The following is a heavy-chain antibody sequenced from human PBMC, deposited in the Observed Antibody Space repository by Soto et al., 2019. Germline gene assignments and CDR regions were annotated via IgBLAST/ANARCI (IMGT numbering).Heavy chain of an antibody. CDR2: IIPIFGTA. Sequence: GASVKVSCKASGGTFSSYAISWVRQAPGQGLEWMGGIIPIFGTANYAQKFQGRVTITADESTSTAYMELSSLRSEDTAVYYCARTGIAAADHWFDPWGQGTLLTVSS. CDR1: GGTFSSYA. CDR3: ARTGIAAADHWFDP. J-gene: IGHJ5*02. V-gene: IGHV1-69*13. D-gene: IGHD6-13*01.